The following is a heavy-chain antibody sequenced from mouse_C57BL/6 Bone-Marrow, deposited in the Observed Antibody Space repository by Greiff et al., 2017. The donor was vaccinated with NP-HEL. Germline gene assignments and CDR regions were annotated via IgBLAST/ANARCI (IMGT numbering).Heavy chain of an antibody. J-gene: IGHJ2*01. CDR1: GFTFSNYW. D-gene: IGHD2-3*01. CDR2: IRLKSDNYAT. V-gene: IGHV6-3*01. Sequence: EVQGVESGGGLVQPGGSMKLSCVASGFTFSNYWMNWVRQSPEKGLEWVAQIRLKSDNYATHYAESVKGRFTISRDDSKSSVYLQMNNLRAEDTGIYYCTGKVLDGYYVRYFDYWGQGTTLTVSS. CDR3: TGKVLDGYYVRYFDY.